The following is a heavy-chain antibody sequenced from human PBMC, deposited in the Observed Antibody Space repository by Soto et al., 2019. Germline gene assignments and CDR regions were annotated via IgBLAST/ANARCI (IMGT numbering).Heavy chain of an antibody. CDR2: ISSSSSTI. D-gene: IGHD3-10*01. J-gene: IGHJ6*02. V-gene: IGHV3-48*01. CDR3: ARDPLILWFGELSGYGMDV. CDR1: GFTFSSYS. Sequence: GGSLRLSCAASGFTFSSYSMNWVRQAPGKGLDWVSYISSSSSTIYYADSVKGRFTISRDNAKNSLYLQMNSLRAEDTAVYYCARDPLILWFGELSGYGMDVWGQGTTVTVSS.